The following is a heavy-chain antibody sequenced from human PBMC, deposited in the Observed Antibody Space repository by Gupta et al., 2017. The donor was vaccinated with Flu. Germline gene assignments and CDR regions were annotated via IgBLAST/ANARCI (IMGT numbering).Heavy chain of an antibody. V-gene: IGHV3-74*01. Sequence: EVQLLDSGGGLAQPGVSLRLSCAASGFPFRRYWMPWVRPAPGKGLVWVSRIKSDRTNKRYADCGKGRFYISRDNAKNTVYLQMSSLRAEDTAVYYCARDLNDYVGRGAIDYWGQGTLVTGSS. D-gene: IGHD4-23*01. J-gene: IGHJ4*02. CDR1: GFPFRRYW. CDR3: ARDLNDYVGRGAIDY. CDR2: IKSDRTNK.